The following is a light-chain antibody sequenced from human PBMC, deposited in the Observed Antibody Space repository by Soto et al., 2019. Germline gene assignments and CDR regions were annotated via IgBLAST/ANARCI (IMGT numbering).Light chain of an antibody. CDR3: AAWDDSLSAWV. Sequence: QSVLTQPPSASATPGQRVTISCSGSGSNIGSTYVDWYQQLPGAAPKLLIYRNNQRPSGVPDRFSGSKSGTSASLAVSGLRSEDEADYYCAAWDDSLSAWVFGGGTQLTVL. CDR2: RNN. CDR1: GSNIGSTY. J-gene: IGLJ3*02. V-gene: IGLV1-47*01.